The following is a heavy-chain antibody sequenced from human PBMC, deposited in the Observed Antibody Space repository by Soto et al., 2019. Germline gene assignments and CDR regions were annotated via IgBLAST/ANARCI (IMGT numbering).Heavy chain of an antibody. D-gene: IGHD6-13*01. V-gene: IGHV4-34*01. J-gene: IGHJ6*03. CDR1: GGSFSGYY. CDR3: ARGGRYSSSWYRYYYYYMDV. Sequence: PSETLSLTCAVYGGSFSGYYWSWIRQPPGKGLEWIGEINHSGSTNYNPSLKSRVTISVDTSKNQFSLKLSSVTAADTAVYYCARGGRYSSSWYRYYYYYMDVWGKGTTVTSP. CDR2: INHSGST.